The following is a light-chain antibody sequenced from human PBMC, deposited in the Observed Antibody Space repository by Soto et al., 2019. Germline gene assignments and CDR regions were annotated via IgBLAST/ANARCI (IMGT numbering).Light chain of an antibody. V-gene: IGKV3-11*01. CDR2: DAS. J-gene: IGKJ1*01. Sequence: EIVLTQSPATLSLSPGERATLSCTASQSVSSYFAWYQQKPGQAPRLLIYDASNRATGIPARFSGSGSGTNFTLTSRSLEPEEFSVYYYQQHSNWAPTFGQRTKVEIK. CDR3: QQHSNWAPT. CDR1: QSVSSY.